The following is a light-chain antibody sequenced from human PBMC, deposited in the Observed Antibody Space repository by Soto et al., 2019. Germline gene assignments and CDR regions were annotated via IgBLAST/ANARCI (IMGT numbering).Light chain of an antibody. J-gene: IGKJ1*01. CDR1: QSVSSN. CDR3: QQYNNWPPWT. V-gene: IGKV3-15*01. Sequence: EIVMTQSPATLSVSPGERATLSCRASQSVSSNLAWYQQKPAQAPRLLIYGASTSATGIAARFSGSGSGTEFTLTISSLQSEDFAVYYCQQYNNWPPWTFGQGTKVEIK. CDR2: GAS.